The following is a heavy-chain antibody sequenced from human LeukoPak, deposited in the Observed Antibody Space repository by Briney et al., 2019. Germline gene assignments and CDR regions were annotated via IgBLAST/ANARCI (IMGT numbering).Heavy chain of an antibody. CDR1: GGSISRGSYY. J-gene: IGHJ4*02. CDR3: ARQTFGDLYFDS. CDR2: IYNSGST. V-gene: IGHV4-61*02. D-gene: IGHD3-10*01. Sequence: PSQTLSLTCIVSGGSISRGSYYWNWIRQPTGKGLEWMGRIYNSGSTNYNPSLKSRVTISTDMSKNQLSLQLSSVTAADTAVYYCARQTFGDLYFDSWGQGTLVIVSS.